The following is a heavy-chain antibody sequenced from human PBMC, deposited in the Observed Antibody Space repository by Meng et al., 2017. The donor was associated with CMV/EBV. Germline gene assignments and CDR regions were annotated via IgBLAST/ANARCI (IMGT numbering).Heavy chain of an antibody. CDR2: INPNSGGT. D-gene: IGHD2-2*01. V-gene: IGHV1-2*02. J-gene: IGHJ4*02. Sequence: ASVKVSCKASGYTFTGYYMHWVRQAPGQGLEWMGWINPNSGGTNYAQKFQGRVTMTRDTSISTAYMELSRLRSDDTAVYYCVRVERVVPAAMDVFDYWGQGTLVTVSS. CDR3: VRVERVVPAAMDVFDY. CDR1: GYTFTGYY.